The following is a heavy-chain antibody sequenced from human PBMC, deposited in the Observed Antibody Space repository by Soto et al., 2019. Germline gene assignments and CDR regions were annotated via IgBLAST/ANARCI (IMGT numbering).Heavy chain of an antibody. Sequence: EVQLLESGGGLVQPGGSLRLSCEGSGFTFISYAMNWVRQAPGKGLEWVSAISGGGDTTFYADSVKGRFTISRDNSKNTVALQMNSLGVDDTAVYYCARKVPGFTSRPNYWYFDLWGRGTLLTVSS. V-gene: IGHV3-23*01. J-gene: IGHJ2*01. CDR1: GFTFISYA. CDR3: ARKVPGFTSRPNYWYFDL. D-gene: IGHD3-10*01. CDR2: ISGGGDTT.